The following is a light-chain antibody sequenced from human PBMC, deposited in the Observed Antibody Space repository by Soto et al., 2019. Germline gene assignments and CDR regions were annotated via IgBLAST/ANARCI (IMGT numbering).Light chain of an antibody. Sequence: QSALTQPASVSGSPGQSITISCTGSNSDIGTYNYVSWYQQLPGKAPKLVISEVSNRPSGISGRFSGSKSGNAASLTIPGLQAEDEATYYCSSYTSTSTLYVFGPGTKVTVL. CDR2: EVS. J-gene: IGLJ1*01. CDR3: SSYTSTSTLYV. V-gene: IGLV2-14*01. CDR1: NSDIGTYNY.